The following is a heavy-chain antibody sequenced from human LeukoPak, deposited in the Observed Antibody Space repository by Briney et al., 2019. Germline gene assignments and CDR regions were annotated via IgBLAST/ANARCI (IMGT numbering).Heavy chain of an antibody. J-gene: IGHJ3*02. Sequence: PGGSLRLSCAASGFTFSSYSMNWVRQAPGKGLEWVSSISSSSSYIYYADSVKGRFTISRDNAKNSLYLQMNSLRAEDTAVYYCARDCGGSCYSFRAFDIWGQGTMVTVSS. CDR1: GFTFSSYS. CDR3: ARDCGGSCYSFRAFDI. D-gene: IGHD2-15*01. V-gene: IGHV3-21*01. CDR2: ISSSSSYI.